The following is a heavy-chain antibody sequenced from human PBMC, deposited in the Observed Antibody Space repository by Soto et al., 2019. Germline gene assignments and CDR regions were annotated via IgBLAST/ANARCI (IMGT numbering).Heavy chain of an antibody. J-gene: IGHJ4*02. CDR2: IYPGDSDT. CDR3: AKDLGAGHDLWSGSYTAFDY. D-gene: IGHD3-3*01. V-gene: IGHV5-51*01. Sequence: GESLKISCKGSGYSFTSYWIGWVRQMPGKGLEWMGIIYPGDSDTRYSPSFQGQVTISADKSISTAYLQWSSLKASDTAVYYCAKDLGAGHDLWSGSYTAFDYWGQGTQVTVSS. CDR1: GYSFTSYW.